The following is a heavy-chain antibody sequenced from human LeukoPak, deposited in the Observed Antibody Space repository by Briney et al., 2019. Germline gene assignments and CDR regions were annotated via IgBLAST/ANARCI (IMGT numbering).Heavy chain of an antibody. CDR2: ISSSSSYI. J-gene: IGHJ6*02. Sequence: GGSLRLSCAASGFTFSSYSMNWVRQAPGKGLEWVSSISSSSSYIYYADSVKGRFTISGDNAKNSLYLQMNSLRAEDTAVYYCANRGRDSSGPGNGMDVWGQGTTVTVSS. CDR3: ANRGRDSSGPGNGMDV. CDR1: GFTFSSYS. D-gene: IGHD3-22*01. V-gene: IGHV3-21*01.